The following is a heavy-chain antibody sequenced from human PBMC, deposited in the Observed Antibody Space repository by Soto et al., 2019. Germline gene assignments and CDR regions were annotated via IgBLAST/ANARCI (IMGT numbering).Heavy chain of an antibody. Sequence: ASVKVSCKASGYTFNNYGIRWVRQAPGQGLEWMGWISAYNGNTNYVQKVQGRVTMTTDTSTSTAYMELRSLRSDDTAVYYCARGCGNHPRPVDFWGQGTLVTVSS. D-gene: IGHD2-21*01. J-gene: IGHJ4*02. V-gene: IGHV1-18*01. CDR3: ARGCGNHPRPVDF. CDR2: ISAYNGNT. CDR1: GYTFNNYG.